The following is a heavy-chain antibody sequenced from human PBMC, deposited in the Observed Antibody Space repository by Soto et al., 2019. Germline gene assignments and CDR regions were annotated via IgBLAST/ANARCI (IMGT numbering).Heavy chain of an antibody. J-gene: IGHJ6*02. CDR3: ARGQWRGYYYYYGMDV. CDR1: GGSFSCYY. Sequence: SETLSLTCAVYGGSFSCYYWSWVRQPPGKGLEWIGEINHSGSTNYNPSLKSRVTISVDTSKNQFSLKLSSVTAADTAVYYRARGQWRGYYYYYGMDVWGQGTTVTVSS. V-gene: IGHV4-34*01. CDR2: INHSGST. D-gene: IGHD6-19*01.